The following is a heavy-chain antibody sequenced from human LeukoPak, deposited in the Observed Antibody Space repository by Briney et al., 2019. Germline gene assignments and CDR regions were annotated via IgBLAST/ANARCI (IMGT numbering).Heavy chain of an antibody. CDR1: GFTFSDYY. Sequence: GGSLRLSCAASGFTFSDYYMSWIRQAPGKGLEWVSYISSSSSYTNYADSVKGRFTISRDNAKNSLYLQMNSLRAEDTAVYYCAGSPGIAAAGAYSWFDPWGQGTLDTVSS. CDR2: ISSSSSYT. CDR3: AGSPGIAAAGAYSWFDP. V-gene: IGHV3-11*06. J-gene: IGHJ5*02. D-gene: IGHD6-13*01.